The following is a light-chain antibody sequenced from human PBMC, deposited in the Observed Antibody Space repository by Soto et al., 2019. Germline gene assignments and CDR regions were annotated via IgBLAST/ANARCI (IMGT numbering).Light chain of an antibody. Sequence: EIVLTQSPGTLSLSPGERATLSCRASQSVRSSYLALYQQKPGQAPRLLIYGASNSATGIPDRISGSGSGTDFTLTISRLEPEEFAIYYCQLYGGVPYTFGQGTKVDIK. CDR3: QLYGGVPYT. V-gene: IGKV3-20*01. J-gene: IGKJ2*01. CDR1: QSVRSSY. CDR2: GAS.